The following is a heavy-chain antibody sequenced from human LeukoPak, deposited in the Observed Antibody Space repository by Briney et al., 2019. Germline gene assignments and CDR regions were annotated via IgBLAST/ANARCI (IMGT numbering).Heavy chain of an antibody. V-gene: IGHV4-4*07. CDR3: ARDQAIRSGYYSYYYYYGMDV. Sequence: SETLSLTCTVSGGSISSYYWSWLRQPAGKGLEWIGRIYTSGSTNYNPSLKSRVTMSVDTSKNQFSLKLSSVTAADTAVYYCARDQAIRSGYYSYYYYYGMDVWGQGTTVTVSS. CDR2: IYTSGST. J-gene: IGHJ6*02. CDR1: GGSISSYY. D-gene: IGHD3-9*01.